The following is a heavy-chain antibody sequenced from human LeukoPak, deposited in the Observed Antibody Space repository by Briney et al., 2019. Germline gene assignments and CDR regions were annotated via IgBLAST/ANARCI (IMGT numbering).Heavy chain of an antibody. CDR3: ARDPDYGDYHNWFDP. V-gene: IGHV3-74*01. CDR1: GFTFSSYW. J-gene: IGHJ5*02. Sequence: PGGSLRLSCAASGFTFSSYWKHCVRQAPGKGLVWVSRINSDGSSTSYADSVKGRFTISRDNAKNTLYLQMNSLRAEDTAVYYCARDPDYGDYHNWFDPWGQGTLVTVSS. CDR2: INSDGSST. D-gene: IGHD4-17*01.